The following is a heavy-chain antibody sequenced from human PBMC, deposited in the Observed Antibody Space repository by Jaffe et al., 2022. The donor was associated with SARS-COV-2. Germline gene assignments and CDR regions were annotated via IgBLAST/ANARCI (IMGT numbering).Heavy chain of an antibody. CDR2: INAHNGYT. D-gene: IGHD3-9*01. J-gene: IGHJ4*02. CDR3: VRGGGDGVLTGFQTIDY. CDR1: GYTFTNHA. Sequence: QVQLVQSGAEVKKPGASVKVSCTASGYTFTNHAIHWVRQAPGQRLEWMGWINAHNGYTKYSQKFQGRVTFTRDTSASTAYSELSSLRSEDTAVYYCVRGGGDGVLTGFQTIDYWGQGTQVTVSS. V-gene: IGHV1-3*01.